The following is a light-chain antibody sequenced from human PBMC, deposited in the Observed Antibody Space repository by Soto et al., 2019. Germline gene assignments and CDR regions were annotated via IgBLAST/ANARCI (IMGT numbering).Light chain of an antibody. V-gene: IGKV4-1*01. CDR1: QSVLYSSNNKNY. CDR2: WAS. CDR3: QEYYSTPRLT. J-gene: IGKJ4*01. Sequence: IVMTQSPNSLAVSLGERATINCKSSQSVLYSSNNKNYLAWYQQKPGQPPKLLIYWASTRESGVPDRFSGSGSGTDFTLTISSLQAEDVAVYYCQEYYSTPRLTFGGGTKVEI.